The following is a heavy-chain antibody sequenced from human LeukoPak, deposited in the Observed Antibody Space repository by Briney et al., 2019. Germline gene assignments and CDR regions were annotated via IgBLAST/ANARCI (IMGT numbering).Heavy chain of an antibody. V-gene: IGHV1-69*13. CDR2: IIPIFGTA. CDR3: ARAFGELLSLYYYYYGMDV. J-gene: IGHJ6*02. Sequence: SAKVSCKASGYTFTSYGISWVRQAPGQGLGWMGGIIPIFGTANYAQKFQGRVTITADESTSTAYMELSSLRSEDTAVYYCARAFGELLSLYYYYYGMDVWGQGTTVTVSS. D-gene: IGHD3-10*01. CDR1: GYTFTSYG.